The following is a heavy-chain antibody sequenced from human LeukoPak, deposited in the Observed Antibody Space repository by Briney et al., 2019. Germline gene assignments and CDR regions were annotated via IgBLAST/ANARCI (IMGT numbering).Heavy chain of an antibody. J-gene: IGHJ5*02. D-gene: IGHD3-3*01. CDR3: ARDTEYDFWSGSNWFDP. CDR1: GGTFSSYA. Sequence: ASVTVSCKASGGTFSSYAISWVRQAPGQGLEWMGGIIPIFGTANYAQKFQGRVTITTDDSTSTAYMELSSLRSEDTAVYYCARDTEYDFWSGSNWFDPWGQGTLVTVSS. CDR2: IIPIFGTA. V-gene: IGHV1-69*05.